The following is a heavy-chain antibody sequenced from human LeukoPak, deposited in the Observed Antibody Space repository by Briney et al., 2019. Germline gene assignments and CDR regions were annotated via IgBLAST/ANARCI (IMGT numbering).Heavy chain of an antibody. Sequence: ASVKVSCKASGYTFTGYYMHWVRQAPGQGLEWMGWINPNSGGTNYAQKLQGRVTMTTDTSTSTAYMELRSLRSDGTAVYYCARDLGDIVVVVAATRLSYYYYYGMDVWGQGTTVTVSS. J-gene: IGHJ6*02. D-gene: IGHD2-15*01. V-gene: IGHV1-2*02. CDR1: GYTFTGYY. CDR2: INPNSGGT. CDR3: ARDLGDIVVVVAATRLSYYYYYGMDV.